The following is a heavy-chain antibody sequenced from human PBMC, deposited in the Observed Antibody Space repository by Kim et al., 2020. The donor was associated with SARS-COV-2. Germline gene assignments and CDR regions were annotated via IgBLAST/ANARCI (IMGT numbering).Heavy chain of an antibody. J-gene: IGHJ5*02. CDR2: ISYDGSNK. CDR3: ARGHHYYDSSGYESDWFDT. D-gene: IGHD3-22*01. CDR1: GFTFSSYA. V-gene: IGHV3-30-3*01. Sequence: RGSLRLSCAASGFTFSSYAMHWVRQAPGKGLEWVAVISYDGSNKYYADSVKGRFTISRDNSKNTLYLQMNSLRAEDTAVYYCARGHHYYDSSGYESDWFDTWGQGTLVTVSS.